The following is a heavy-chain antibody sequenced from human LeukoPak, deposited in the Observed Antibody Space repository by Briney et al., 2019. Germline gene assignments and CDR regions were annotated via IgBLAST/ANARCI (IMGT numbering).Heavy chain of an antibody. J-gene: IGHJ4*02. CDR2: ISGSGGRT. D-gene: IGHD3-3*01. V-gene: IGHV3-23*01. Sequence: GGSLRLSCEVPGFTFSNYAMIWVRQAPGQGLEWVSAISGSGGRTDYADSVRGRFTISRDNSKNTLYLQMNSLRAEDTALYSCARRSGPTSGYLDYWGQGTLVIVSS. CDR3: ARRSGPTSGYLDY. CDR1: GFTFSNYA.